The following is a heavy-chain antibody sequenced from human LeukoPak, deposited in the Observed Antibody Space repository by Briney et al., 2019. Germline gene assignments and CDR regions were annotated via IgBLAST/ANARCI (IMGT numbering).Heavy chain of an antibody. CDR1: GFTFSSYW. J-gene: IGHJ6*02. CDR3: AKGAYYAPDYGMDV. CDR2: IKSDESII. V-gene: IGHV3-74*03. Sequence: GGSLRLSCAASGFTFSSYWMHWVRQAPGKGLVWVSRIKSDESIITYADSVKGRFTISRDNSKNTLYLQMNSLRDEDTAVYYCAKGAYYAPDYGMDVWGQGTTVTVSS. D-gene: IGHD3-3*01.